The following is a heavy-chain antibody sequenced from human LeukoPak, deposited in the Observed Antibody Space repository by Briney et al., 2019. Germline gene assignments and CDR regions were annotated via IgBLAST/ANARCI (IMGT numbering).Heavy chain of an antibody. CDR2: IYYSGST. CDR1: GGSISSSSYY. D-gene: IGHD2-2*01. Sequence: TSETLSLTCTVSGGSISSSSYYWGWIRQPPGKGLEWIGSIYYSGSTYYNPSLKSRVTISVDTSKNQFSLKLSSVTAADTAVYYCARRVVVVPAAIINWFDPWGQGTLVTVSS. CDR3: ARRVVVVPAAIINWFDP. V-gene: IGHV4-39*01. J-gene: IGHJ5*02.